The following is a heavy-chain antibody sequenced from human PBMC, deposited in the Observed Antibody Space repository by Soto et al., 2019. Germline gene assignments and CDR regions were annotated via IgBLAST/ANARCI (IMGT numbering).Heavy chain of an antibody. D-gene: IGHD3-10*01. CDR2: INDSGNI. V-gene: IGHV4-34*01. Sequence: QVQLQQWGAGLLKPSETLSLTCAVYGGSFSGYQWTWIRQTPGKRLEWIGEINDSGNINYNPSLKSRVTTLVDTPKKQISLKLSSVTAADTAVYYCARGLILWFGEFSRGGGYYYYMDVWGKGTTVTVSS. CDR1: GGSFSGYQ. CDR3: ARGLILWFGEFSRGGGYYYYMDV. J-gene: IGHJ6*03.